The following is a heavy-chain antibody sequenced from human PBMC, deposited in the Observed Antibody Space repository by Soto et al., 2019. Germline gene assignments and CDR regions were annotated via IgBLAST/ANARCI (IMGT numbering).Heavy chain of an antibody. CDR3: AREAVYYDILTGYRTFDY. Sequence: ASVKVSCKASGYTFTSYGISLVRQAPGQGLEWMGWISAYNGNTNYAQKLQGRVTMTTDTSTSTAYMELRSLRSDDTAVYYCAREAVYYDILTGYRTFDYWGQGTLVTVSS. CDR2: ISAYNGNT. CDR1: GYTFTSYG. J-gene: IGHJ4*02. V-gene: IGHV1-18*01. D-gene: IGHD3-9*01.